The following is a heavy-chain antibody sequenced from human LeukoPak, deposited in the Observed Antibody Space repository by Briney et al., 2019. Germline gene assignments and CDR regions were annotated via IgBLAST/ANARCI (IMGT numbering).Heavy chain of an antibody. CDR3: ATAGYGGNSFYYYYGMDV. V-gene: IGHV1-24*01. Sequence: ASVKVSCKVSGYTLTELSMHWVRQAPGKGLEWMGGFDPEDGETIYAQKFQGRVTMTEDTPTDTAYMELSSLRSEDTAVYYCATAGYGGNSFYYYYGMDVWGQGTAVTVSS. J-gene: IGHJ6*02. CDR1: GYTLTELS. CDR2: FDPEDGET. D-gene: IGHD4-23*01.